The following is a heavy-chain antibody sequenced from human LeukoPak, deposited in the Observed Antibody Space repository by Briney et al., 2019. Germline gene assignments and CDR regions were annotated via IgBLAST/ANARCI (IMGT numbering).Heavy chain of an antibody. CDR1: GGSFSGYY. J-gene: IGHJ5*02. Sequence: PSETLSLTCAVYGGSFSGYYWSWIRQPPGKGLEWIGQINHSGSTSYNPPLKSRVTISVDTSKNQFSLKLSSVTAADTAVYYCAREADYDILTGSSWFDPWGQGTLVTVSS. V-gene: IGHV4-34*01. CDR3: AREADYDILTGSSWFDP. D-gene: IGHD3-9*01. CDR2: INHSGST.